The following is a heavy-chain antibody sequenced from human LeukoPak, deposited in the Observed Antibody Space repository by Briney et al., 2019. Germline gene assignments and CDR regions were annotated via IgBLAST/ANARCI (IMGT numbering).Heavy chain of an antibody. CDR1: GGSFSGYY. CDR3: ARKVAVAGTRPNFDY. CDR2: INHSGST. D-gene: IGHD6-19*01. V-gene: IGHV4-34*01. J-gene: IGHJ4*02. Sequence: SETLSLTCAVYGGSFSGYYWSWIRQPPGKGLEWMGEINHSGSTNYNPSLKSRVTISVDTSKNQFSLKLSSVTAADTAVYYCARKVAVAGTRPNFDYWGQGTLVTVSS.